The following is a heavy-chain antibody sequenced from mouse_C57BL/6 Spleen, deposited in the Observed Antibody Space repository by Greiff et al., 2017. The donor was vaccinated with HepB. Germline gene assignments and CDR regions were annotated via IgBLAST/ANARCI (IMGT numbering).Heavy chain of an antibody. CDR3: ARGKVYYGSSYDYHAMDY. D-gene: IGHD1-1*01. CDR1: GYTFTSYW. V-gene: IGHV1-50*01. Sequence: QVQLQQPGAELVKPGASVKLSCKASGYTFTSYWMQWVKQRPGQGLEWIGEIDPSDSYTNYNQKFKGKATLTVDTSSSTAYMQLSSLTSEDSAVYYCARGKVYYGSSYDYHAMDYWGQGTSVTVSS. J-gene: IGHJ4*01. CDR2: IDPSDSYT.